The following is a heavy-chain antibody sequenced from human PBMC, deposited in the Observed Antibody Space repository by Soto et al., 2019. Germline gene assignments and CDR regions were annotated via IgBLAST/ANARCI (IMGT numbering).Heavy chain of an antibody. Sequence: QVQLQESGPGLVKPSQTLSLTCTVSGGPISSGGYYWSWIRQHPGKGLEWIGYIYYSGSTYYNPSLKSRVTISVDTSKNQFSLKLSSVTAADTAVYYCARVGGNTMVRGVLAPFDCWGQGTLVTVSS. CDR1: GGPISSGGYY. D-gene: IGHD3-10*01. J-gene: IGHJ4*02. V-gene: IGHV4-31*03. CDR3: ARVGGNTMVRGVLAPFDC. CDR2: IYYSGST.